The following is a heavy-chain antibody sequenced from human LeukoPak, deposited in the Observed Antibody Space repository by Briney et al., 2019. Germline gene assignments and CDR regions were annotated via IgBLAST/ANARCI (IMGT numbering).Heavy chain of an antibody. V-gene: IGHV3-66*01. CDR1: GFTVSSNY. J-gene: IGHJ3*02. CDR2: IYSGGST. Sequence: PGGSLRLSCAASGFTVSSNYMSWVRQAPGKGLEWVSVIYSGGSTYYADSVKGRFTISRDNSKNTLYLQMNSLRAEDTAVYYCARGPYDYYDSSGYYRGAFDIWGQGTMVTVSS. D-gene: IGHD3-22*01. CDR3: ARGPYDYYDSSGYYRGAFDI.